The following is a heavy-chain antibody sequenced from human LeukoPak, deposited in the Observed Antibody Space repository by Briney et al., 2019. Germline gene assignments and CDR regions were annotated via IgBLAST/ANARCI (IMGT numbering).Heavy chain of an antibody. Sequence: SETQTLLCAVYGGPFRGYYWSWIPQSPGKGLVWIGEIDHSGSTNYNPPLKSRVTISVDTSKNQFSLKLSSVAAADTAVYYCARGQDLPHPNWFDPWGQGTLVTVSS. CDR1: GGPFRGYY. CDR3: ARGQDLPHPNWFDP. CDR2: IDHSGST. J-gene: IGHJ5*02. V-gene: IGHV4-34*01.